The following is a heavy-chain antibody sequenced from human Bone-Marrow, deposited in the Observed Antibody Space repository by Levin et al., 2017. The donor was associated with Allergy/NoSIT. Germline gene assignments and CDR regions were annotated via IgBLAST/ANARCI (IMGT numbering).Heavy chain of an antibody. CDR2: YYSGNP. D-gene: IGHD4-17*01. CDR3: ARNYGEYVDYYGMDV. Sequence: SETLSLTCTVSGGSISSGGTYWNWIREHPGKGLEWIGYYYSGNPYYNPSLKSRATISVDTSKNQFSLKLNSMTAADTAVYYCARNYGEYVDYYGMDVWGQGTTVTVSS. CDR1: GGSISSGGTY. J-gene: IGHJ6*02. V-gene: IGHV4-31*03.